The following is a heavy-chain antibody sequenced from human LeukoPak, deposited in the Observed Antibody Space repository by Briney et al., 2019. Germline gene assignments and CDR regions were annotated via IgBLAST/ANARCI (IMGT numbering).Heavy chain of an antibody. D-gene: IGHD3-10*01. CDR3: ARLLGGLGSGSYISKRPRQSRYNWFDP. CDR2: IYPGDSDT. CDR1: GYSFTSYW. Sequence: GESLKISCKGSGYSFTSYWIGWVRQMPGKGLEWMGIIYPGDSDTRYSPSFQGQVTISADKSISTAYLQWSSLKASDTAMYYCARLLGGLGSGSYISKRPRQSRYNWFDPWGQGTLVTVSS. J-gene: IGHJ5*02. V-gene: IGHV5-51*01.